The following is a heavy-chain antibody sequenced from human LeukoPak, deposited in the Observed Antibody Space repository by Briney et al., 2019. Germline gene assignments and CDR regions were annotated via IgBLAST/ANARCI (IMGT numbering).Heavy chain of an antibody. CDR2: IVVGSDNT. D-gene: IGHD1-26*01. CDR3: ARDPSGSYYPIDY. CDR1: GFNFINSA. J-gene: IGHJ4*02. V-gene: IGHV1-58*02. Sequence: SVKVSCKASGFNFINSAMQWVRQARGQRLEWIGWIVVGSDNTNYAQKFQERVTITRDMSTSTAYMELTSLRSEDTAVYYCARDPSGSYYPIDYWGQGTLVTVSS.